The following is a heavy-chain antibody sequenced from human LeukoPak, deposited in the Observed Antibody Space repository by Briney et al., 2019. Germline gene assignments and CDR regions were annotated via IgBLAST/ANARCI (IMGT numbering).Heavy chain of an antibody. CDR2: INSDGSST. J-gene: IGHJ6*03. CDR3: ARSEYSSTWYGDYYYYYMDV. V-gene: IGHV3-74*01. Sequence: GGSLRLSCAASGFTFSTFWMHWVRRAPGKGLVWVSRINSDGSSTVFADSVKGRFTISRDNAKNTLYLQMNSLRADDTAVYYCARSEYSSTWYGDYYYYYMDVWGKGTTVAVSS. D-gene: IGHD6-13*01. CDR1: GFTFSTFW.